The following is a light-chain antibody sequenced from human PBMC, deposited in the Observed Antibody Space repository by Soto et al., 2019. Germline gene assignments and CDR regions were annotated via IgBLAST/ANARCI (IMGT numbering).Light chain of an antibody. CDR1: QSVSSY. Sequence: EIVLTQSPATLSSFPGDRVTLSFRASQSVSSYLAWYQQKPGQAPRLLIYDASNRATGIPARFSGSGSGTDFTLTISSLEPEDFAVYYCQQRSNWPPITFGQGTRLENK. V-gene: IGKV3-11*01. CDR3: QQRSNWPPIT. J-gene: IGKJ5*01. CDR2: DAS.